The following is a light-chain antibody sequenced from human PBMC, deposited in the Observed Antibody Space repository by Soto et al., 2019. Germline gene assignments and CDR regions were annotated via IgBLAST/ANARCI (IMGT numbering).Light chain of an antibody. Sequence: HSVLTQPPSASGSAGQSVTISCAGTSSDVGAYNYVSWYQQHPGKAPKLMIYEVSKRPSGVPDRFSGSKSGNTASLTVSGLQAEDESDYYCSSYAGSTLYVFGTGTNVTGL. CDR2: EVS. CDR1: SSDVGAYNY. CDR3: SSYAGSTLYV. V-gene: IGLV2-8*01. J-gene: IGLJ1*01.